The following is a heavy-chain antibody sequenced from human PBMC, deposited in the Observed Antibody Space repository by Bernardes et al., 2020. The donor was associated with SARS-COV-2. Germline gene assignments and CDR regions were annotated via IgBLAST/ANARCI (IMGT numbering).Heavy chain of an antibody. CDR3: ARDLSHLVRRGFDL. CDR1: GGSICSYY. D-gene: IGHD3-10*01. CDR2: IYYSGST. J-gene: IGHJ2*01. V-gene: IGHV4-59*01. Sequence: SETLSLTCTVSGGSICSYYWAWIRQSPGKGLEWIGYIYYSGSTNYNPSLKSRVTISVDRSQNQFSLNLSSVTPADTAVYYCARDLSHLVRRGFDLWGRGTLVTVSS.